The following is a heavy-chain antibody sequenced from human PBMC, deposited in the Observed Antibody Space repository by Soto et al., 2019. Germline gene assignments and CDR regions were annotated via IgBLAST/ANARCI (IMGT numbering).Heavy chain of an antibody. CDR2: IYWDDDK. V-gene: IGHV2-5*02. CDR1: GFSLSTSGVG. D-gene: IGHD1-1*01. Sequence: QITLKESGPTLVKPTQTLTLTCTFSGFSLSTSGVGVGWIRQPPGKALEWLALIYWDDDKRYSPSLKSRLTITKDTSKNQVALTMTNMDPVDTVTYFCVHSSGYFDYWGQGTLVTVSS. J-gene: IGHJ4*02. CDR3: VHSSGYFDY.